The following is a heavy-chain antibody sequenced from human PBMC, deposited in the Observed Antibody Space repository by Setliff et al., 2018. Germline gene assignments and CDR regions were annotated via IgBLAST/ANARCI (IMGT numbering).Heavy chain of an antibody. D-gene: IGHD1-20*01. CDR2: ISASGRTT. J-gene: IGHJ5*01. Sequence: PGGSLRLSCAASRFTFSNYAMSWVRQAPGKGLEWVSAISASGRTTYSADSVKGRFTISRDNSKNTLSLQMNSLRVEDTAFYYCAKVRLPNSYMRSGVESWGQGTLVTVSS. CDR3: AKVRLPNSYMRSGVES. V-gene: IGHV3-23*01. CDR1: RFTFSNYA.